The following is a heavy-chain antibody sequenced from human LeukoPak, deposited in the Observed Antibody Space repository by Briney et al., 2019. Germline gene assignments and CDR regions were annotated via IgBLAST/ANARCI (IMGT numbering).Heavy chain of an antibody. CDR3: AKVSGVFIVGAYGY. V-gene: IGHV3-30*18. Sequence: GRSLRLSCAASGFTFSSYGMHWVRQAPGKGLEWVAVISYDGSNKYYADSVKGRFTISRDNSKNTLYLQMNSLRAEDTAVYYCAKVSGVFIVGAYGYWGQGTLVTVSS. J-gene: IGHJ4*02. D-gene: IGHD1-26*01. CDR1: GFTFSSYG. CDR2: ISYDGSNK.